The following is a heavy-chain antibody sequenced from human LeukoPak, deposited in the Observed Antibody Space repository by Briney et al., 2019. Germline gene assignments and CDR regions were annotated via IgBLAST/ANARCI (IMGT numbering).Heavy chain of an antibody. V-gene: IGHV1-2*02. D-gene: IGHD6-13*01. CDR1: GYTFTGYY. CDR3: ARDTRKAAGPDY. Sequence: ASVKVSCKVSGYTFTGYYMHWVRQAPGQGLEWMGWINPNSGGTNYAQKFQGRVTMTRDTSISTAYMELSRLRSDDTAVYYCARDTRKAAGPDYWGQGTLVTVSS. J-gene: IGHJ4*02. CDR2: INPNSGGT.